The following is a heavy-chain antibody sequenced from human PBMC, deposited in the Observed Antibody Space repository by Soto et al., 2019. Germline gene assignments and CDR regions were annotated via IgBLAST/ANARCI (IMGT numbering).Heavy chain of an antibody. CDR2: IKQDGSEK. V-gene: IGHV3-7*01. J-gene: IGHJ4*02. CDR3: VRDRSGSYLEGFDY. CDR1: EFTFSSFW. Sequence: EVQLVESGGGLVQLGGSRRLSCAASEFTFSSFWMTWVRQAPGKGLEWVANIKQDGSEKYYVDSVKGRFTISRDNARNSLFLEMKSLRSEDTAVYSCVRDRSGSYLEGFDYWGQGTLVTVSS. D-gene: IGHD1-26*01.